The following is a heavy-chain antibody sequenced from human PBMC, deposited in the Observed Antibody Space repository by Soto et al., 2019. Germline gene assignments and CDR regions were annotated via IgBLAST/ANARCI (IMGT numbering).Heavy chain of an antibody. D-gene: IGHD3-22*01. Sequence: PSETLSLTCAVYGGSFSGYYWSWIRQPPGKGLEWMGEINHSGSTNYNPSLKSRVTISVDTSKNQFSLKLRSVTAADTAVYYCARARPRENDSSGYCYDYWGQGTLVTVSS. CDR3: ARARPRENDSSGYCYDY. CDR2: INHSGST. J-gene: IGHJ4*02. V-gene: IGHV4-34*01. CDR1: GGSFSGYY.